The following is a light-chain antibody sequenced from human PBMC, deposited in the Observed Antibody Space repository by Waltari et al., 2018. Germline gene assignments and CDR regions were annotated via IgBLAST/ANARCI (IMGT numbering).Light chain of an antibody. V-gene: IGLV1-47*01. J-gene: IGLJ2*01. CDR1: SSNIGSNY. CDR2: RNN. CDR3: AAWDDSLSGVV. Sequence: QSVLTQPPSASGTPGQRVTLSCYGGSSNIGSNYLYWYEQLPGTAPTLLIYRNNQRPSGVPDRFSGSKSGTSASLAISGLRSEYEADYYCAAWDDSLSGVVFGGGTKVTVL.